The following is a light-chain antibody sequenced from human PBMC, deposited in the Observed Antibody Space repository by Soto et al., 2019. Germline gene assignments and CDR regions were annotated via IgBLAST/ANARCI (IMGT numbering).Light chain of an antibody. Sequence: EIVLTQSPGTLSLSPGERATLSCRASQSVNSRLAWYQHKPGQAPRLLISGASSRATGIPDRFSGSGSATDFTLPISRLEPEDFVLYYCQHYGRSPITFGQGTRLEIK. CDR3: QHYGRSPIT. V-gene: IGKV3-20*01. CDR2: GAS. CDR1: QSVNSR. J-gene: IGKJ5*01.